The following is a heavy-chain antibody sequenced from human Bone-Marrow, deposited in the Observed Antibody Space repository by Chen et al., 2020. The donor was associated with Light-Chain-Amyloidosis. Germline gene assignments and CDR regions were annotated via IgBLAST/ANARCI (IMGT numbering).Heavy chain of an antibody. CDR3: ARELPFAI. Sequence: QVQLQESGPGLVKPSQTLSLTCSVAGTSISADDYYWSWIRQPPGKGLEWIGYIDKSEITYYNPSLNSRVSISVDTSKNQFSLNLSSVTAADTAVYYCARELPFAIWGQGTLVTVSS. D-gene: IGHD2-2*01. J-gene: IGHJ4*02. CDR2: IDKSEIT. V-gene: IGHV4-30-4*01. CDR1: GTSISADDYY.